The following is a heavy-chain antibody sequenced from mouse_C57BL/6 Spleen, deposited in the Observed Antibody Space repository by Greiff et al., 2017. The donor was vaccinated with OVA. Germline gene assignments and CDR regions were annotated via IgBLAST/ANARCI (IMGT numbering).Heavy chain of an antibody. D-gene: IGHD1-1*01. J-gene: IGHJ2*01. CDR2: IDPENGDT. V-gene: IGHV14-4*01. CDR1: GFNIKDDY. Sequence: EVQLQQSGAELVRPGASVKLSCTASGFNIKDDYMHWVKQRPEQGLEWIGWIDPENGDTESASKFQGKATITADPSSNTAYLQLSSLTSEDTAVYYCTTDGSRTPHYFDYWGQGTTLTVSS. CDR3: TTDGSRTPHYFDY.